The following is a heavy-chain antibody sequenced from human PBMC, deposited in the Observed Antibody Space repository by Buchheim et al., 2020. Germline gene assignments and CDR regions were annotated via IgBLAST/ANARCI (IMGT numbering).Heavy chain of an antibody. Sequence: QVQLLESGPGRVKPSETLSLTCTVSGGSIKRYYWSWIRQPPGKRPEWIGYIFYTGGTNYNPSLKSRVIISVDPSKNQFSLRLNSVTAADTAVYYCATVTYGLGHDFWGQGTL. CDR1: GGSIKRYY. J-gene: IGHJ4*02. V-gene: IGHV4-59*01. CDR2: IFYTGGT. D-gene: IGHD2-8*01. CDR3: ATVTYGLGHDF.